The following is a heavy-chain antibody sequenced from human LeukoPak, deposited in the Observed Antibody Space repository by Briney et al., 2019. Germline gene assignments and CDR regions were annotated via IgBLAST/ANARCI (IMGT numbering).Heavy chain of an antibody. CDR2: IYYSGST. CDR3: ARRDYGDYRGGDDAFDI. V-gene: IGHV4-59*08. CDR1: GGSISSYY. Sequence: PSETLSLTCTVSGGSISSYYWSWIRQPPGKGLEWIGYIYYSGSTNYNPSLKSRVTISVDTSKNQFSLKLSSVTAADTAVYYCARRDYGDYRGGDDAFDIWGQGTMVTVSS. D-gene: IGHD4-17*01. J-gene: IGHJ3*02.